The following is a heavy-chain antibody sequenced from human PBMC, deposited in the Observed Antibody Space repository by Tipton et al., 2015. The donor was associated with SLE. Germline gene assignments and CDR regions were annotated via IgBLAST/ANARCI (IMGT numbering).Heavy chain of an antibody. V-gene: IGHV4-59*01. J-gene: IGHJ5*02. D-gene: IGHD6-19*01. CDR1: GFTFRSYA. CDR2: IYYSGST. Sequence: LRLSCAASGFTFRSYAMSWVRQAPGKGLEWIGYIYYSGSTNYNPSLKSRVTISVDTSNNQFSLKLSSVTVADTAVYYCARERAVAAPGWFDPWGQGTLVTVSS. CDR3: ARERAVAAPGWFDP.